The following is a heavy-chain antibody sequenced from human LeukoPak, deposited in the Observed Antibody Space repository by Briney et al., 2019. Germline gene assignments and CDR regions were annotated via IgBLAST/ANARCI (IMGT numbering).Heavy chain of an antibody. J-gene: IGHJ4*02. CDR2: IKKDGSEK. Sequence: GGSLRLSCAASGFTFSTYWMSWVRQAPGKGLEWVANIKKDGSEKYYMDSVKGRFTIPRDNAENSLYLQMNSLRAEDTAVYYCAREGVHCSGRSCLKAYWGQGTQVTVSS. CDR3: AREGVHCSGRSCLKAY. V-gene: IGHV3-7*03. CDR1: GFTFSTYW. D-gene: IGHD2-15*01.